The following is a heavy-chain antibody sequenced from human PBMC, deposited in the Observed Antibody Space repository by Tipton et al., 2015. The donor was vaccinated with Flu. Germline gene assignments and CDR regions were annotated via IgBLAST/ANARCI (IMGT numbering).Heavy chain of an antibody. CDR3: ARDLGQGEMATIGANYDL. Sequence: QVQLVQSGAEVKKPGSSVKVSCKASGGTFSSNAVSWVRQAPGQGLEWMGGSIPMFGTANYARKFQDRVTITADASTSTVYMELRDLRSEDSALYYCARDLGQGEMATIGANYDLWGQGTLVTVSS. D-gene: IGHD5-24*01. CDR2: SIPMFGTA. V-gene: IGHV1-69*01. J-gene: IGHJ5*02. CDR1: GGTFSSNA.